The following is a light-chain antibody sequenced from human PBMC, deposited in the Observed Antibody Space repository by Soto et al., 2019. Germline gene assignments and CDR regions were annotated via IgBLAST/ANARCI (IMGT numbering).Light chain of an antibody. CDR1: SSDVGGYNY. J-gene: IGLJ1*01. CDR3: SSYTSSRTYA. CDR2: DVS. V-gene: IGLV2-14*01. Sequence: QSVLTQPASVSGSPGQSIAISCTGTSSDVGGYNYVSWYQQHPGKAPKLMVYDVSNRPSGASNRFSGSKSGNTASLTISGLQAEDEADHYCSSYTSSRTYAFGTATKVTVL.